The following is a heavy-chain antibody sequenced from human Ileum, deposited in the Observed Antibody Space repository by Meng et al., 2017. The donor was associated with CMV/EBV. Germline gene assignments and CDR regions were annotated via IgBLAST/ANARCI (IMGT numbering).Heavy chain of an antibody. CDR1: GFTFSTNA. CDR2: ISGSGGTT. CDR3: AKNLVSYFYGMDV. V-gene: IGHV3-23*01. J-gene: IGHJ6*02. Sequence: SCTASGFTFSTNAMSWVRHAPGKGLAWVSTISGSGGTTYYPDSVKGRFTISRDNTKNTVYLQMNSLRVDDTAVYYCAKNLVSYFYGMDVWGQGTTVTVSS.